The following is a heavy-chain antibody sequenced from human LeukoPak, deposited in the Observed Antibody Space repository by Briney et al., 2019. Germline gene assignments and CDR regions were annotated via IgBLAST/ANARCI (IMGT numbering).Heavy chain of an antibody. CDR1: GGTFISYA. Sequence: ASVKVSCKASGGTFISYAISWVRQARGQGLEWMGGIIPIFGTANYAQKFQGRVTITTDESTSTAYMELSSLRSEDTAVYYCARGPAAIIMNWFDPWGQGTLVTVSS. J-gene: IGHJ5*02. D-gene: IGHD2-2*01. V-gene: IGHV1-69*05. CDR2: IIPIFGTA. CDR3: ARGPAAIIMNWFDP.